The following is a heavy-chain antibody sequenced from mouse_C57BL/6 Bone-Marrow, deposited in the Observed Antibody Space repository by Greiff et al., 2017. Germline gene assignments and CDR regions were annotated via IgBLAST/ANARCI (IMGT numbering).Heavy chain of an antibody. J-gene: IGHJ3*01. V-gene: IGHV14-1*01. CDR1: GFNIKDYY. Sequence: VQLQQSGAELVRPGASVKLSCTASGFNIKDYYMHWVKQRPEKGLEWIGRIDPEDGDTEYAPKFPGKATMTADTSSNTAHLQLSILTSEETAFDYCTTDYIILWVAYWGQGTLVTVSA. CDR3: TTDYIILWVAY. CDR2: IDPEDGDT. D-gene: IGHD2-12*01.